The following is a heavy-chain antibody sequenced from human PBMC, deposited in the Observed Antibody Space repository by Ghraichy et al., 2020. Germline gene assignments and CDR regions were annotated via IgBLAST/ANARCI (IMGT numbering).Heavy chain of an antibody. CDR3: ARTPSGDFFFDY. V-gene: IGHV3-7*01. J-gene: IGHJ4*02. CDR1: GLTFSSYW. Sequence: GGSLRLSCAASGLTFSSYWMNWVRQAPGKGLEWVANIKPDESEKYYVDSVKGRFTISRDNAKNSLYLQMDSLRAEDTAVYYCARTPSGDFFFDYWGQGTLVTVSS. CDR2: IKPDESEK. D-gene: IGHD2-21*01.